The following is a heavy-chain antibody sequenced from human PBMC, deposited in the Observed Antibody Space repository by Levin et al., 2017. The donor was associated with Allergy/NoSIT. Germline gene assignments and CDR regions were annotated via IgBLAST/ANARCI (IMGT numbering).Heavy chain of an antibody. CDR1: GGSISSYY. D-gene: IGHD3-22*01. Sequence: SETLSLTCTVSGGSISSYYWSWIRQPAGKGLEWIGRIYTSGSTNYNPSLKSRVTMSVDTSKNQFSLKLSSVTAADTAVYYCARDSQGVGSGYYYAYNWFDPWGQGTLVTVSS. J-gene: IGHJ5*02. CDR3: ARDSQGVGSGYYYAYNWFDP. CDR2: IYTSGST. V-gene: IGHV4-4*07.